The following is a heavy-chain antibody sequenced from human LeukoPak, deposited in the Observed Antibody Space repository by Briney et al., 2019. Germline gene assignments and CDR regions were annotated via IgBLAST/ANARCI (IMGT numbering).Heavy chain of an antibody. J-gene: IGHJ4*02. CDR2: ISWNSGSI. Sequence: GRSLRLSCSASGFTFDDYARHWVRQAPGKGLEWVSGISWNSGSIGYADSVKGRFTISRDNAKNSLFLQMNSLRAEDTALYYCAKDHGSSWTGGFGYWGQGTLVTVSS. CDR3: AKDHGSSWTGGFGY. CDR1: GFTFDDYA. V-gene: IGHV3-9*01. D-gene: IGHD6-13*01.